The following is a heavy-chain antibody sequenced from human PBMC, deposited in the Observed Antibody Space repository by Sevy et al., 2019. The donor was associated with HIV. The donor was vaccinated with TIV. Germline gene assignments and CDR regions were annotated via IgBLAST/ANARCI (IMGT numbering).Heavy chain of an antibody. D-gene: IGHD7-27*01. CDR2: IDPISGGT. Sequence: ASVKVSCKASGYTFTGHYLHWVRQAPGQGLEWMGWIDPISGGTKHAQNFKGRVTMARDTSISTAYMELSSLRFDDTAMYYCVRIRFQTGAFDSWGQETLVTVSS. CDR1: GYTFTGHY. V-gene: IGHV1-2*02. J-gene: IGHJ4*02. CDR3: VRIRFQTGAFDS.